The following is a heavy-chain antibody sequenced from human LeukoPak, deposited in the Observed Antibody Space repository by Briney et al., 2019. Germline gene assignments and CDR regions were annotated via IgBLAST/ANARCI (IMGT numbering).Heavy chain of an antibody. J-gene: IGHJ6*02. CDR1: GYTFTSYG. CDR3: ARDGAIVVVPAAMPDYYYYDMDV. Sequence: ASVKVSCKASGYTFTSYGISWVRQAPGQGLEWMGWISAYNGNTNYAQKLQGRVTMTTDTSTSTAYMELRSLRSDDTAVYYCARDGAIVVVPAAMPDYYYYDMDVWGQGTTVTVSS. CDR2: ISAYNGNT. V-gene: IGHV1-18*01. D-gene: IGHD2-2*01.